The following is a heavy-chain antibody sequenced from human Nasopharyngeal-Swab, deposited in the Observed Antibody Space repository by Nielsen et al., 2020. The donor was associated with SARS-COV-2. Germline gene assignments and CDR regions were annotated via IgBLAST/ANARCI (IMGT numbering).Heavy chain of an antibody. CDR2: IGTAGDT. V-gene: IGHV3-13*01. J-gene: IGHJ6*02. D-gene: IGHD4-17*01. CDR3: ARDYGDYGNYYYGMDV. Sequence: GESLKISCAASGFTFSSYDMHWVRQATGKGLEWVSAIGTAGDTYYPGSVKGRFTISRENAKNSLYLQMNSLRAGDTAVYYCARDYGDYGNYYYGMDVWGQGTTVTVSS. CDR1: GFTFSSYD.